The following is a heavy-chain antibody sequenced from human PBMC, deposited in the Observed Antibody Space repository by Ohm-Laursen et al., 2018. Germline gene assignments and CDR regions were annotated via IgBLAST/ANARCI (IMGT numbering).Heavy chain of an antibody. CDR2: IWYDGSNK. CDR1: GFTFSSYG. D-gene: IGHD5-18*01. CDR3: ARDLGIQLWGFDY. Sequence: SLRLSCAASGFTFSSYGTHWVRQAPGKGLEWVAVIWYDGSNKYYADSVKGRFTISRDNSKNTLYLQMNSLRAEDTAVYYCARDLGIQLWGFDYWGQGTLVTVSS. J-gene: IGHJ4*02. V-gene: IGHV3-33*01.